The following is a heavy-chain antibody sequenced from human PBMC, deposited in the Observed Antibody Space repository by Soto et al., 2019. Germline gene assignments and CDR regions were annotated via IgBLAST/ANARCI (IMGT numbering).Heavy chain of an antibody. CDR2: INVGDDKT. J-gene: IGHJ4*02. V-gene: IGHV1-3*01. CDR3: ARAKYDYIWGSCHPFDQ. CDR1: VKSFDNVA. D-gene: IGHD3-16*01. Sequence: QVQLLQSGAAVKKPGASVRLSCKVPVKSFDNVAVHWVRKTPGQRPEWMGRINVGDDKTRYSEKFQVRVIVSYDTSATTAYMELRALSSEDTAVYYCARAKYDYIWGSCHPFDQWAQGAQVTVAS.